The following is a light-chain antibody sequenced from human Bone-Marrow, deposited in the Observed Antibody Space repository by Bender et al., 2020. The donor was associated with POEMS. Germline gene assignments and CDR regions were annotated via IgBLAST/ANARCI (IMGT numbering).Light chain of an antibody. CDR1: SSDIGGYNY. CDR3: SSYTSSGSLEV. Sequence: QSALTQPASVSGSPGQSITISCTGTSSDIGGYNYVSWYQQLPGKAPRLMIYDVSHRPSGVSTRFSGSKSGNTASLTISGLRAEDEADYYCSSYTSSGSLEVFGTGTKVTVL. CDR2: DVS. V-gene: IGLV2-14*03. J-gene: IGLJ1*01.